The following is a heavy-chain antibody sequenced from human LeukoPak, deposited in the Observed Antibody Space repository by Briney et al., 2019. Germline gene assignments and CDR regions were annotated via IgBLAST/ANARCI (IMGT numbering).Heavy chain of an antibody. CDR1: GFTFSRYA. J-gene: IGHJ4*02. CDR3: ANSYDFWSGYSDY. Sequence: GGSLRLSCAASGFTFSRYAMSWVRQAPGKGMEWVLAISSSGRSTYYPVSVKSRFTISRDNSKLTLYLQMNSLGADDTAVYYCANSYDFWSGYSDYWGQGTLVTVSS. CDR2: ISSSGRST. V-gene: IGHV3-23*01. D-gene: IGHD3-3*01.